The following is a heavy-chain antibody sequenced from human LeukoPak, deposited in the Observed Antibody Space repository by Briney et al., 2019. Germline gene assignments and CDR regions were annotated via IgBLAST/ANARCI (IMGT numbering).Heavy chain of an antibody. J-gene: IGHJ4*02. CDR1: GFTFSSYS. D-gene: IGHD4-17*01. CDR3: AKGGASVTRYVDY. V-gene: IGHV3-30*18. CDR2: MSNSGENT. Sequence: GGSLRLSCAASGFTFSSYSMQWVRQTPGKGLEWVGIMSNSGENTFYGEAVKARFTISRDNSQNTLYLQMNSLRPGDTAVYYCAKGGASVTRYVDYWGQGTLVTVSS.